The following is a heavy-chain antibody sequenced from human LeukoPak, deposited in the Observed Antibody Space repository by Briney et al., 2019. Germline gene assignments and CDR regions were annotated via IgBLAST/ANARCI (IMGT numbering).Heavy chain of an antibody. CDR3: VRVPTPPRYCRSTSCYDRDNWFDR. Sequence: PSETLSLTCTVSGGSISSYYWSWIRQPPGKGLEWIGYIYYSGSTNYNPSLKSRVTISVDTSKNQFSLKLSSVTAADTAVYYCVRVPTPPRYCRSTSCYDRDNWFDRWGQGTLVTVSS. CDR1: GGSISSYY. V-gene: IGHV4-59*01. J-gene: IGHJ5*02. CDR2: IYYSGST. D-gene: IGHD2-2*01.